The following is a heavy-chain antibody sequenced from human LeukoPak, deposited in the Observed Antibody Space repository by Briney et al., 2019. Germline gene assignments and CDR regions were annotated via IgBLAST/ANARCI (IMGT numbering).Heavy chain of an antibody. D-gene: IGHD3-3*01. CDR1: GGSISSSSYY. J-gene: IGHJ3*02. CDR3: ARVGFGVIIPPYAFDI. V-gene: IGHV4-30-4*08. Sequence: TLSLTCTVSGGSISSSSYYWGWIRQPPGKGLEWIGYIYYSGSTYYNPSLKSRITISVDTSKNQFSLKLTSVTAADTAVYYCARVGFGVIIPPYAFDIWGQGTMVTVSS. CDR2: IYYSGST.